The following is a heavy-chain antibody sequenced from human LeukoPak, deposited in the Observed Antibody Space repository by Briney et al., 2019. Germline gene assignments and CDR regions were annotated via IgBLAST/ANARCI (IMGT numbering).Heavy chain of an antibody. Sequence: SETLSLTCTVSGYSISSGYYWGWIRQPPGKGLEWIGSIYHSGSTYYNPSLKSRVTISVDTSKNQFSLKLSSVTAADTAVYYCARTGRNYDFWSGYYFDYWGQGTLVTVSS. J-gene: IGHJ4*02. V-gene: IGHV4-38-2*02. CDR1: GYSISSGYY. D-gene: IGHD3-3*01. CDR3: ARTGRNYDFWSGYYFDY. CDR2: IYHSGST.